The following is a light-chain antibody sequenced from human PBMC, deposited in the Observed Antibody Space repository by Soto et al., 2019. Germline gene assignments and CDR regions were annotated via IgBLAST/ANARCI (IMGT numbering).Light chain of an antibody. CDR2: DAS. V-gene: IGKV1-5*01. J-gene: IGKJ1*01. CDR3: QQYNSLWT. Sequence: DIQMTQSPSTLSASVGDRVTITCRASQSINNWLAWYQQKPGKAPKLLIYDASSLESGVPSRFSGSGSGTAFTLTISRLQPDDFATYYCQQYNSLWTFGQGTKVEIK. CDR1: QSINNW.